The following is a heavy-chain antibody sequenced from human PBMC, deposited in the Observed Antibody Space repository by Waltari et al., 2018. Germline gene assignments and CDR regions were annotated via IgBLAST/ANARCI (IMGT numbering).Heavy chain of an antibody. V-gene: IGHV4-61*02. CDR3: ASNKIYYYYGMDV. J-gene: IGHJ6*04. Sequence: QVQLQESLPGQVKPSPTLSLTFTVSGCSISSGHYYWSWIRQPAGKGLEWIGRIYISGSTNYNPSIKSRVTISVDTSKNQFSLNLTSVTAADTAVYYCASNKIYYYYGMDVWGKGTTVTVSS. CDR2: IYISGST. CDR1: GCSISSGHYY.